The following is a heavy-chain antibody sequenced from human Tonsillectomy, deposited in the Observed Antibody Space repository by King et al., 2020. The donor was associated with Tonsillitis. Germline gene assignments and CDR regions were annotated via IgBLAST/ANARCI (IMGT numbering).Heavy chain of an antibody. CDR1: GFTFSSYA. D-gene: IGHD2-15*01. CDR3: EKEKYGATSADSFDY. V-gene: IGHV3-23*04. J-gene: IGHJ4*02. Sequence: VQLVESGGGLVQPGGSLRLSCAASGFTFSSYAMSWVRQAPGKGLEWVSGISASGGSTYYGNSVKGRFTISSDNSKNTLYLRMNSLRVEDTAVYHCEKEKYGATSADSFDYWGQGTMVTVSS. CDR2: ISASGGST.